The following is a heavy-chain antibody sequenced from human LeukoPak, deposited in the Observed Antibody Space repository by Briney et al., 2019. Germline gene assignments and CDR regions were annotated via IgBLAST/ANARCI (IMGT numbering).Heavy chain of an antibody. Sequence: SETLSLTCAVYGGSFSGYYWSWTRQPPGKGLEWIGEISQSGSTNYNPSLKSRVTISVDTSKKQFSLKLSSVTAADTAVYYCARDRRYFDWLLSNWFDPWGQGTLVTVSS. V-gene: IGHV4-34*01. J-gene: IGHJ5*02. D-gene: IGHD3-9*01. CDR3: ARDRRYFDWLLSNWFDP. CDR2: ISQSGST. CDR1: GGSFSGYY.